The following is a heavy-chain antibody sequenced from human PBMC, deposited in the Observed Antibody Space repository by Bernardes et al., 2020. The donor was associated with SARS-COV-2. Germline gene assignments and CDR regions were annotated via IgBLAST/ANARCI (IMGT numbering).Heavy chain of an antibody. J-gene: IGHJ6*02. D-gene: IGHD6-6*01. CDR2: ISAIGGST. V-gene: IGHV3-23*01. Sequence: GSLSLSCVASGFTFSPNAMTWVRQVPGKGLEWVSAISAIGGSTYYAESVKGRFTISRDNSRNTLYLEMSSLRADDTAVYYCSKNAKYSSSSMEVWGQGTTVTVS. CDR1: GFTFSPNA. CDR3: SKNAKYSSSSMEV.